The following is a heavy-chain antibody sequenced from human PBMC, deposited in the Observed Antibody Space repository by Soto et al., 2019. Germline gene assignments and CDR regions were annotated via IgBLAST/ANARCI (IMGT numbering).Heavy chain of an antibody. CDR3: ARSGSGSYYIH. V-gene: IGHV1-18*01. D-gene: IGHD3-10*01. CDR2: ISAYTGNT. J-gene: IGHJ1*01. Sequence: ASVKVSCKASDFTFSNFHIHWVRQAPGQGLEWVGWISAYTGNTKSAQKFQGRVTLTTDTSTSTAYMELRSLRSEDTAVYYCARSGSGSYYIHWG. CDR1: DFTFSNFH.